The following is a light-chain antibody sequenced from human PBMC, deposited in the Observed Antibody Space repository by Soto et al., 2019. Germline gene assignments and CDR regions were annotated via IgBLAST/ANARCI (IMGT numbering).Light chain of an antibody. CDR3: CSYAGSYTFYV. J-gene: IGLJ1*01. V-gene: IGLV2-11*01. Sequence: QSALTHPRSVSGSPGQSVTISCTGTRSDVGGYNYVSWYQQQPGKAPKLMIYDVSKRPSGVPDRFSGSKSGNTASLTISGLQAEDEADYHCCSYAGSYTFYVFGTGTKLTVL. CDR2: DVS. CDR1: RSDVGGYNY.